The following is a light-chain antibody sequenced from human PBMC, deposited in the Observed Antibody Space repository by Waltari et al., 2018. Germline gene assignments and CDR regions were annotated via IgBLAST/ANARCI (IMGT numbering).Light chain of an antibody. CDR3: QNHERLPAM. J-gene: IGKJ1*01. V-gene: IGKV3-20*01. CDR1: QRVSQY. Sequence: ELVLTQSPGTLSLSPGVRATLSCRASQRVSQYLAWYQQKPGQAPRLRIYGASSRATGIPDRFSGSGSGTDFSLTISRLEPEDFAVYYCQNHERLPAMFGQGTKVEIK. CDR2: GAS.